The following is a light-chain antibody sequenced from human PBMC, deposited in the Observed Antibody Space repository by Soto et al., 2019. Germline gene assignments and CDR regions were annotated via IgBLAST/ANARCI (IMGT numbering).Light chain of an antibody. Sequence: DIQMTQSPSTLSASVGDRVTITCRASQSINNWLAWYQQKPGKAPDLLIYDASNLESGVPSRFSGSASGREFTLTISSLQPEDSATYYCQQYNSRSRAFGQGTQVDIK. CDR1: QSINNW. CDR2: DAS. V-gene: IGKV1-5*01. J-gene: IGKJ1*01. CDR3: QQYNSRSRA.